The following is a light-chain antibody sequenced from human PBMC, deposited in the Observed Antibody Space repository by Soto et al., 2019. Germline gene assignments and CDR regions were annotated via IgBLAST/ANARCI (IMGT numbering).Light chain of an antibody. CDR1: QSVNSN. Sequence: EIVMTQSPATLSVSPGERATLSCRASQSVNSNLLWYQQKPGQAPRLLIYGAFTRATGIPARFSGSGSGTEFALTISSLQSEDFAVYYCQQYNNWPWTSGQGT. J-gene: IGKJ1*01. CDR2: GAF. CDR3: QQYNNWPWT. V-gene: IGKV3-15*01.